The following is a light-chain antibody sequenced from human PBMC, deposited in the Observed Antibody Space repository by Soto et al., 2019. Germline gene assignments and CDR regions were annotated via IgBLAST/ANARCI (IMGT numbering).Light chain of an antibody. CDR3: QQRSQWPLT. J-gene: IGKJ4*02. Sequence: EIVLTQSPATLSLSPGERATLSCRASQSVGTSLEWFQQKPGQAPSLLIFDTFNRATGIPARFSGSGSGTDFTLTISNLEPDDFVVYYCQQRSQWPLTFGGGTKVEIK. CDR2: DTF. V-gene: IGKV3-11*01. CDR1: QSVGTS.